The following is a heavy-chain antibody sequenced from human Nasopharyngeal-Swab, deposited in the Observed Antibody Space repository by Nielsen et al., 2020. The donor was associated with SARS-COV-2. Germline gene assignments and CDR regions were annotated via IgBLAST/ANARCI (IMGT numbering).Heavy chain of an antibody. CDR3: ARARDGYATWFYY. D-gene: IGHD5-24*01. Sequence: GESLKISCAASGFTFSRYSMNWVRQAPGKGLEWVSYISSSSSTIYYADSVKGRFTISRDNAKNSLYLQMNSLRDEDTAVYYCARARDGYATWFYYWGQGTLVTVSS. CDR2: ISSSSSTI. CDR1: GFTFSRYS. V-gene: IGHV3-48*02. J-gene: IGHJ4*02.